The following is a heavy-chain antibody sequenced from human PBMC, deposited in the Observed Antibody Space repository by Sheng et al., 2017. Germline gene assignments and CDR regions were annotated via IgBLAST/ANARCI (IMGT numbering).Heavy chain of an antibody. D-gene: IGHD6-6*01. Sequence: EVQLVESGGGLVQPGGSLRLSCAASGFTFSSYEMNWVRQAPGKGLEWVSYISSSGSTIYYADSVKGRFTISRDNAKNSLYLQMNSLRAEDTAVYYCARGLAGYIAAYHFNWFDPWGQGTLVTVSS. CDR3: ARGLAGYIAAYHFNWFDP. CDR2: ISSSGSTI. J-gene: IGHJ5*02. V-gene: IGHV3-48*03. CDR1: GFTFSSYE.